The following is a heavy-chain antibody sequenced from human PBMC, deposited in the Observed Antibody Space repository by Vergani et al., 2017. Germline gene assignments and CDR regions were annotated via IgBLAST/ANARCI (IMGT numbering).Heavy chain of an antibody. CDR3: AKGEAAAGKRLPLPPKKNY. V-gene: IGHV5-51*01. CDR2: IYPGDSDT. J-gene: IGHJ4*02. CDR1: GYSFTSYW. Sequence: EVQLMQSGAEVKKPGESLRISCKGSGYSFTSYWIGWVRQMPGKGLEWMGIIYPGDSDTRYSPSFQGQVTISADKSISTAYLQWSSLKASDTAMYYCAKGEAAAGKRLPLPPKKNYWGQGTLVTVSS. D-gene: IGHD6-13*01.